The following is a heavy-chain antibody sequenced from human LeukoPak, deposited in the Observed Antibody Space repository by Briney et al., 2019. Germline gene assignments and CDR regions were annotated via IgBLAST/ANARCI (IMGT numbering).Heavy chain of an antibody. Sequence: GSLILSFAAPGCPLNSYAMRWVREAPGEGLGGVWAISGSGGSTYYADSVKGRFTISRDNSKKMLSVPMISLSAGDAAVFFCAKDLLEFWSGPPPSQHWGKGTLVTVSS. J-gene: IGHJ1*01. V-gene: IGHV3-23*01. CDR2: ISGSGGST. CDR3: AKDLLEFWSGPPPSQH. CDR1: GCPLNSYA. D-gene: IGHD3-3*01.